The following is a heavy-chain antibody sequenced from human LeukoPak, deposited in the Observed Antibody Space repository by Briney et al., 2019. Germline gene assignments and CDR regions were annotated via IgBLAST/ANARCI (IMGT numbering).Heavy chain of an antibody. V-gene: IGHV1-2*02. CDR3: ARDHCSGGGCYYWYFDL. CDR1: GWCFTGYY. J-gene: IGHJ2*01. Sequence: SVKVSCKASGWCFTGYYMHWVRQAPGQGLEWVGWVNPDSGGTHYAQKFQGTVTLTRDTSISTAYMELSSLKSDDTAVYYCARDHCSGGGCYYWYFDLWGRGTLVTVSS. D-gene: IGHD2-15*01. CDR2: VNPDSGGT.